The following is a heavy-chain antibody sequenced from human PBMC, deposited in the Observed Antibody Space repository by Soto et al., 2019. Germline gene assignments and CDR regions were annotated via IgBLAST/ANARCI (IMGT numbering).Heavy chain of an antibody. D-gene: IGHD3-22*01. V-gene: IGHV1-24*01. CDR3: AAGVYVSSGPASPYYYYGMDV. CDR2: FDPEDGET. CDR1: GYTLTELS. Sequence: GASVKVSCKVSGYTLTELSMHWVRQAPGKGLEWMGGFDPEDGETIYAQKFQGRVTMTEDTSTDTAYMELSSLRSEDTAVYYCAAGVYVSSGPASPYYYYGMDVWGQWTTVTVSS. J-gene: IGHJ6*02.